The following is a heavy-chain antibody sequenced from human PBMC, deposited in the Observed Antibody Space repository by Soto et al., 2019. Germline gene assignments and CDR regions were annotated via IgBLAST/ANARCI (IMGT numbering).Heavy chain of an antibody. CDR2: ISGSGGVT. V-gene: IGHV3-23*01. CDR3: AKIHSGSSEDAFDV. Sequence: VQLLESGGGLVQPGGSQRLSCATSRFTFSSYAMSWVRQGPGKGLEWVTLISGSGGVTDYTDSVRGRFTVSRDNSNNTMDLELNSLTAGDTDIYYCAKIHSGSSEDAFDVWGQGTVVTVSS. CDR1: RFTFSSYA. D-gene: IGHD6-19*01. J-gene: IGHJ3*01.